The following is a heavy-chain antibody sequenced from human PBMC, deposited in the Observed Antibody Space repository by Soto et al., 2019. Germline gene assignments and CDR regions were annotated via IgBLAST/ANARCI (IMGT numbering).Heavy chain of an antibody. J-gene: IGHJ6*04. Sequence: SETLSLTFAVYGGPFSGFYWSWVRQLPGKGLEWIGEINQSGSTNYNPSLKSRVTISIDTSKTQFSLKLTSVTAADTAVYYCAGPAKTTGTSRAYGMAVGGKGTTVTVSS. CDR1: GGPFSGFY. CDR2: INQSGST. D-gene: IGHD4-17*01. CDR3: AGPAKTTGTSRAYGMAV. V-gene: IGHV4-34*01.